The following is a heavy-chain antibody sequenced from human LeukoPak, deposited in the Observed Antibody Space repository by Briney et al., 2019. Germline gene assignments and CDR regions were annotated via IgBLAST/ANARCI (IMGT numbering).Heavy chain of an antibody. CDR2: ISYDGSNK. V-gene: IGHV3-30*18. Sequence: PGRSLRLSCAASGFTFSSYGMHWVRQAPGKGPEWVAVISYDGSNKYYADSVKGRFTISRDNSKNTLYLQMNSLRAEDTAVYYCAKVRGITMVRGVLDYWGQGTLVTVSS. D-gene: IGHD3-10*01. J-gene: IGHJ4*02. CDR3: AKVRGITMVRGVLDY. CDR1: GFTFSSYG.